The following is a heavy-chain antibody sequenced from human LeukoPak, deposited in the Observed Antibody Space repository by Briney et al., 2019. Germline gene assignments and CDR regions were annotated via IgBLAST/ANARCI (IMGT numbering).Heavy chain of an antibody. V-gene: IGHV3-21*01. Sequence: GGSLRLSCAASGFTFSSYSMNWVRQAPGKGLEWVSSISSSSSYIYYADSVKGRFTISRDNAKDSLYLQMNSLRAEDTAVYYCARDQGFLEWKEDVWGKGTTVTVSS. J-gene: IGHJ6*04. D-gene: IGHD3-3*01. CDR3: ARDQGFLEWKEDV. CDR2: ISSSSSYI. CDR1: GFTFSSYS.